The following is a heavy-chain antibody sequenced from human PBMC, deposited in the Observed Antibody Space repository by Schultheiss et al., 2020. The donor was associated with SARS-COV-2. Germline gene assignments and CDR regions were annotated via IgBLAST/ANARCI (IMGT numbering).Heavy chain of an antibody. CDR1: GFTFSNAW. Sequence: GGSLRLSCAASGFTFSNAWMNWVRQAPGKGLVWVSRINSDGSSTSYADSVKGRFTISRDNAKNTLYLQMNSLRAEDTAVYYCARDQSSSWNFYYYYYYMDVWGKGTTVTVSS. D-gene: IGHD6-13*01. CDR2: INSDGSST. J-gene: IGHJ6*03. CDR3: ARDQSSSWNFYYYYYYMDV. V-gene: IGHV3-74*01.